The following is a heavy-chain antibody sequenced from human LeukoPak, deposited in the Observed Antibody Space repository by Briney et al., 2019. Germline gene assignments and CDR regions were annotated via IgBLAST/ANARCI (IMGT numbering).Heavy chain of an antibody. J-gene: IGHJ3*02. Sequence: ASVKVSCKVSGYTLTELSMHWVRQAPGKGLEWMGGFDPEDGETIYAQKFQGRVTMTEDTSTDTAYMELSSLRSEDTAVYYCATPIAALGSYDAFDIWGQGTMVTVSS. CDR2: FDPEDGET. D-gene: IGHD6-25*01. CDR3: ATPIAALGSYDAFDI. V-gene: IGHV1-24*01. CDR1: GYTLTELS.